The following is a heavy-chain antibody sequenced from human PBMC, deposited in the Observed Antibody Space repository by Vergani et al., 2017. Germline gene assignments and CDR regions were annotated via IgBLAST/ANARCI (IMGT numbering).Heavy chain of an antibody. CDR3: AKNPGISTTRHYYAMDV. CDR2: ISPGASTV. Sequence: LEESGRGSVKPGGSLRLSCAASGFKFSDHYMSWIRQAPGKGLEWVSHISPGASTVSYTDSVTGRFTVSRDNDNNSLTLDMTTLRVEDTGVYYCAKNPGISTTRHYYAMDVWGQGTTVTVSS. V-gene: IGHV3-11*04. CDR1: GFKFSDHY. D-gene: IGHD1-1*01. J-gene: IGHJ6*02.